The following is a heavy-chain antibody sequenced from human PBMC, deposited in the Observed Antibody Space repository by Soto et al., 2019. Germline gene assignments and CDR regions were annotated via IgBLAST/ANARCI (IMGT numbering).Heavy chain of an antibody. Sequence: QVQLLQSGGQVKKPGASVKVSCKASGYTFTSYTISWVRQAPGQGLEWVGWIGPSSGNTDSARNLQGRVTMTTDTSTSTAYMELRNLRSDDTAVYYCARAGQYYDASGYADWGQGTLVTVSS. CDR3: ARAGQYYDASGYAD. CDR1: GYTFTSYT. V-gene: IGHV1-18*01. D-gene: IGHD3-22*01. J-gene: IGHJ4*02. CDR2: IGPSSGNT.